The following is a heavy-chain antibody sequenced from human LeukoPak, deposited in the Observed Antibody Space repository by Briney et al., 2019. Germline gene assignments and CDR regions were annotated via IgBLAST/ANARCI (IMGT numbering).Heavy chain of an antibody. CDR2: ISAYNGNT. Sequence: ASVKVSCKASGYTFTSYGISWVRQAPGQGLEWMGWISAYNGNTNYAQKLQGRVTMTTDTSTSTAYMEPRSLRSDDTAVYYCARERNRIAARWFDPWGQGTLVTASS. J-gene: IGHJ5*02. CDR3: ARERNRIAARWFDP. V-gene: IGHV1-18*01. D-gene: IGHD6-6*01. CDR1: GYTFTSYG.